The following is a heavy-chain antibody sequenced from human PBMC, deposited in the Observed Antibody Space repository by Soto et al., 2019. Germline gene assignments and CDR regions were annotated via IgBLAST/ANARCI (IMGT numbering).Heavy chain of an antibody. CDR3: ARLPYYYDSSGSLNWFDP. Sequence: PSETLSLTCTVSGGSISSSSYYWGWIRQPPGKGLEWIGSIYCSGSTYYNPSLKSRVTISVDTSKNQFSLKLSSVTAADTAVYYCARLPYYYDSSGSLNWFDPWGQGTLVTVS. CDR1: GGSISSSSYY. V-gene: IGHV4-39*01. D-gene: IGHD3-22*01. J-gene: IGHJ5*02. CDR2: IYCSGST.